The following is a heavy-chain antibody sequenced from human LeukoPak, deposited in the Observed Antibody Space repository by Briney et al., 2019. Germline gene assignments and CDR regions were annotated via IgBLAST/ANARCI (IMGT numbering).Heavy chain of an antibody. Sequence: GGSLRLSCAASGFTFSSYGMHWVRQAPGKGLEWGAVIWYDGSNKYYADSVKGRFTISRDNSKTTLYLQMNSLRAEDTAVYYCARDRIVATAHYYYYGMDVWGQGTTVTVS. CDR3: ARDRIVATAHYYYYGMDV. J-gene: IGHJ6*02. CDR2: IWYDGSNK. CDR1: GFTFSSYG. V-gene: IGHV3-33*01. D-gene: IGHD5-12*01.